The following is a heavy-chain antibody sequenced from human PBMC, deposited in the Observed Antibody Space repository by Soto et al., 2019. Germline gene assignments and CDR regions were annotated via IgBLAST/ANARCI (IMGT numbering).Heavy chain of an antibody. CDR2: IYYSGST. J-gene: IGHJ4*02. V-gene: IGHV4-39*01. Sequence: SETLSLTCTVSGGSISSSIYYWGWIRQPPGKGLEWIGSIYYSGSTYYNPSLKSRVTISVDTSKNQFSLKLSSVTAADTAVYYCARGFPTVVTVDYWGQGTLVTVSS. CDR3: ARGFPTVVTVDY. D-gene: IGHD4-17*01. CDR1: GGSISSSIYY.